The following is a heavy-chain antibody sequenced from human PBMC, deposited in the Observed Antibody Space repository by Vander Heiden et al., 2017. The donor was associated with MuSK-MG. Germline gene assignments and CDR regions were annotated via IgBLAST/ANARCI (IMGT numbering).Heavy chain of an antibody. CDR3: ARWEMATPFDY. J-gene: IGHJ4*02. CDR1: GFTFSSYA. V-gene: IGHV3-30*04. Sequence: QVQLVESGGGVVQPGRSLRLSCAASGFTFSSYAMHWVRQAPGKRLEWVAVISYDGSNKYYADSVKGRFTISRDNSKNTLYLQMNSLRAEDTAVYYCARWEMATPFDYWGQGTLVTVSS. CDR2: ISYDGSNK. D-gene: IGHD1-26*01.